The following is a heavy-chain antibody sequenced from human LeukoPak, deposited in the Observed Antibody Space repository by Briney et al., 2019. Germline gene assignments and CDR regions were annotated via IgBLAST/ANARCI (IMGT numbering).Heavy chain of an antibody. Sequence: ASVKVSCKASGYTFTSYGISWVQQAPGQGLEWMGWISAYDGNTNYAQKLQGRVTMTTDTSTSTAYMELRSLRSDDTAVYYCARGPLYDSSGYYYTDYYYYGMDVWGQGTTVTVSS. CDR2: ISAYDGNT. V-gene: IGHV1-18*01. J-gene: IGHJ6*02. CDR3: ARGPLYDSSGYYYTDYYYYGMDV. CDR1: GYTFTSYG. D-gene: IGHD3-22*01.